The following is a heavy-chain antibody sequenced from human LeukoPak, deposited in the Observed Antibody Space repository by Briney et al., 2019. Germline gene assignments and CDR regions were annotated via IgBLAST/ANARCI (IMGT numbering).Heavy chain of an antibody. CDR1: GFTFTTYA. CDR3: ARDKGYCSGGSCYSWFDP. Sequence: PGGSLRLSCAASGFTFTTYAMSWVRQAPGKGLEWVSYISSSDSTIYYADSVKGRFTISRDNAKNSLYLQMNSLRAEDTAVYYCARDKGYCSGGSCYSWFDPWGQGTLVTVSS. J-gene: IGHJ5*02. D-gene: IGHD2-15*01. V-gene: IGHV3-48*03. CDR2: ISSSDSTI.